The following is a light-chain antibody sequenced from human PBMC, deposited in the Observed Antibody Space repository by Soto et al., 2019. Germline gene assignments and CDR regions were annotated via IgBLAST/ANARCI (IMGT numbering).Light chain of an antibody. V-gene: IGKV1-9*01. Sequence: ASLGDRVTISCRASQGISSHLAWYQQKPGKAPRLLIYAASTLRSGVPSRFSGSGSGTDFTLTITSLEPEDFATYYCEQFKNYVTFGQGTQRENK. CDR2: AAS. CDR3: EQFKNYVT. J-gene: IGKJ5*01. CDR1: QGISSH.